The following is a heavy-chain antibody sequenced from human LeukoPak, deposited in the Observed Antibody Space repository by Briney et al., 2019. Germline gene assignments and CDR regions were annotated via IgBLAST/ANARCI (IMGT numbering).Heavy chain of an antibody. CDR3: AKGAMVRGVFLIS. V-gene: IGHV3-23*01. CDR1: GFTFSSYG. Sequence: GGTLRLSCAASGFTFSSYGMSWVRQAPGKGLEWASAISGSGGSTYYADSVKGRFTISRDNSKNTLYLQMNSLRAEDTAVYYCAKGAMVRGVFLISWGQGTLVTVSS. D-gene: IGHD3-10*01. CDR2: ISGSGGST. J-gene: IGHJ5*02.